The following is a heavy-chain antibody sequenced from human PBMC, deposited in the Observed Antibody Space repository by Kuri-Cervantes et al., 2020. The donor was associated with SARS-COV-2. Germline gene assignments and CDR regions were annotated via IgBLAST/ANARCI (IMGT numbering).Heavy chain of an antibody. D-gene: IGHD3-10*01. J-gene: IGHJ3*02. CDR3: AKERGYGYGFDI. Sequence: ETLSLTCAASGFTFSSYWMSWVRQAPGKGLEWVANIKQDGSEKYCVDSVKGRFTISRDNAKNSLFLQMNSLRAEDMAMYYCAKERGYGYGFDIWGQGTMVTVSS. CDR2: IKQDGSEK. CDR1: GFTFSSYW. V-gene: IGHV3-7*03.